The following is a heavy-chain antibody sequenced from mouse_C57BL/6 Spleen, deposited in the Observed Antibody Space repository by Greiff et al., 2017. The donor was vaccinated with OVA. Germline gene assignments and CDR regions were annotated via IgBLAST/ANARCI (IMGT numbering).Heavy chain of an antibody. V-gene: IGHV5-17*01. CDR1: GFTFSDYG. J-gene: IGHJ4*01. CDR2: ISSGSSTI. Sequence: EVQVVESGGGLVKPGGSLKLSCAASGFTFSDYGMHWVSQAPEKGLEWVAYISSGSSTIYSADTVKGRFTISRDNAKNTLFLQMTSLRSEDTAMYYCASMITTRNAMDYWGQGTSVTVSS. CDR3: ASMITTRNAMDY. D-gene: IGHD2-4*01.